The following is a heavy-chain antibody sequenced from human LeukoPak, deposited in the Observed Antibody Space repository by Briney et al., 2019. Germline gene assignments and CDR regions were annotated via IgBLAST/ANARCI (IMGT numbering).Heavy chain of an antibody. D-gene: IGHD3-10*01. CDR3: AKDFRGSGSYYSTAFDY. CDR1: GFTFSSCG. V-gene: IGHV3-23*01. CDR2: ISGSGGST. J-gene: IGHJ4*02. Sequence: PGGSLRLSCAASGFTFSSCGMSWVRQAPGKGLEWVSAISGSGGSTYYADSVKGRFTISRDNSKNTLYLQMNSLRAEDTAVYYCAKDFRGSGSYYSTAFDYWGQGTLVTVSS.